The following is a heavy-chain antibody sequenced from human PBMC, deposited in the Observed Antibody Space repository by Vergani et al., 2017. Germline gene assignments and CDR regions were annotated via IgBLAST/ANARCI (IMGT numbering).Heavy chain of an antibody. J-gene: IGHJ5*02. D-gene: IGHD1-26*01. V-gene: IGHV1-69*01. Sequence: QVQLVQSGAEVKKPGSSVKVSCKASGGTFSSYAISWVRQAPGQGLKWMGGIIPIFGTANYAQKFQGRVTITADESTSTAYMELSSLRSEDTAVYYCARPPYSGSYWYWFDPWGQGTLVTVSS. CDR2: IIPIFGTA. CDR3: ARPPYSGSYWYWFDP. CDR1: GGTFSSYA.